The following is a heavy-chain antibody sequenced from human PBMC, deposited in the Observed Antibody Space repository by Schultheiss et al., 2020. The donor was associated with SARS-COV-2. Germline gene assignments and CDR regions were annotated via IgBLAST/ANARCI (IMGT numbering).Heavy chain of an antibody. D-gene: IGHD3-3*01. V-gene: IGHV4-34*01. Sequence: SETLSLTCTVSGGSISSYYWSWIRQPPGKGLEWIGEINHSGSTNYNPSLKSRVTISVDTSKNQFSLKLSSVTAADTAVYYCARGGRYYDFWSGYSSYYYMDVWGKGTTVTVSS. CDR2: INHSGST. CDR3: ARGGRYYDFWSGYSSYYYMDV. CDR1: GGSISSYY. J-gene: IGHJ6*03.